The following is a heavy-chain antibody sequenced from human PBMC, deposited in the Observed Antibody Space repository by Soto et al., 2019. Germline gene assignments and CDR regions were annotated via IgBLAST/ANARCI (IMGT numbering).Heavy chain of an antibody. Sequence: EVQVVESGGGLVQPGGSLRLSCAASGFPFSNYEMNWVRQAPGKGLEWLSYIDSSGNHIKYADAEKGRFTISRDNAENSLFLQVNSLRAGETAFYYCSGEGPSGKHDAFGIWGRGTLFTVSS. V-gene: IGHV3-48*03. CDR3: SGEGPSGKHDAFGI. J-gene: IGHJ3*02. CDR1: GFPFSNYE. D-gene: IGHD6-25*01. CDR2: IDSSGNHI.